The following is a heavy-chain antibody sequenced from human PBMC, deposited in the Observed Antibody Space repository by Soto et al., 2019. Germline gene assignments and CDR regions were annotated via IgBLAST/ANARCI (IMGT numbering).Heavy chain of an antibody. CDR2: INWNGGST. D-gene: IGHD6-19*01. CDR3: ARADSSGWYSLDAFDI. J-gene: IGHJ3*02. V-gene: IGHV3-20*04. CDR1: GFTFDDYG. Sequence: GGSLRLSCAASGFTFDDYGMSWVRQAPGKGLEWVSGINWNGGSTGYADSVKGRFTISRDNAKNSLYLQMNSLRAEDTALYYCARADSSGWYSLDAFDIWGQGTMVTVSS.